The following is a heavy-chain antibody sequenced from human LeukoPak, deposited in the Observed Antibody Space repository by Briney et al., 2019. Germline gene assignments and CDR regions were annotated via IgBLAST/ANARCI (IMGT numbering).Heavy chain of an antibody. Sequence: GGSLRLSCAASGFTFSDYYMSWIRQAPGKGLEWVSYISSSGSTIYYADSVKGRFIISRDNAKNSLYLQMNSLRAEDTAVYYCARVLEAAAFDYWGQGTLVTVSS. V-gene: IGHV3-11*04. CDR3: ARVLEAAAFDY. CDR1: GFTFSDYY. CDR2: ISSSGSTI. J-gene: IGHJ4*02. D-gene: IGHD6-13*01.